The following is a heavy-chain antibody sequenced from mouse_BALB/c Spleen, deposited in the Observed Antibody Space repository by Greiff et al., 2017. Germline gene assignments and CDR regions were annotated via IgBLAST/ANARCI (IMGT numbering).Heavy chain of an antibody. CDR2: IYPYNGGT. Sequence: EVKLQESGPELVKPGASVKISCKASGYTFTDYNMHWVKQSHGKSLEWIGYIYPYNGGTGYNQKFKSKATLTVDNSSSTAYMELRSLTSEDSAVYYCARGGLLLRSDYFDYWGQGTTLTVSS. J-gene: IGHJ2*01. V-gene: IGHV1S29*02. CDR1: GYTFTDYN. CDR3: ARGGLLLRSDYFDY. D-gene: IGHD1-1*01.